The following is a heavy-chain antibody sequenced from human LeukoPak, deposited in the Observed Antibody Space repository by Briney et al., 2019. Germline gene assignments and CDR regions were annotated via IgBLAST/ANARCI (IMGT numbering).Heavy chain of an antibody. CDR1: GFTVTSNY. CDR2: LYTGGDT. Sequence: GGSLRLSCAASGFTVTSNYMSWVRQATGKGLEWGSDLYTGGDTYYADSVKGRFTISGHNSNNTLYLHMHSLRTVDTAVYYCARASYSSGLRGAIDVWGQGTMVTVSS. D-gene: IGHD6-19*01. J-gene: IGHJ3*01. V-gene: IGHV3-53*04. CDR3: ARASYSSGLRGAIDV.